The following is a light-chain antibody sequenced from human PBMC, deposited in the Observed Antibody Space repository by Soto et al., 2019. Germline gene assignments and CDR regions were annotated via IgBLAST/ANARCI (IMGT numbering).Light chain of an antibody. CDR3: SSYSTSYFYF. CDR2: EVS. CDR1: SSDVGGYDY. Sequence: QSALTQPASVSGSPGQSITISCTGSSSDVGGYDYVSWYQQHPGKAPKLMIYEVSNRPSGISNRFSGSKSGSTASLTISGLRDEDEADYYCSSYSTSYFYFFGSGTKLTVL. J-gene: IGLJ1*01. V-gene: IGLV2-14*01.